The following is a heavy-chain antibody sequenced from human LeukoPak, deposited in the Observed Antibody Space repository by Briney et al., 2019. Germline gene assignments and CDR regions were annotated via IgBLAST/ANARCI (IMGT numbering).Heavy chain of an antibody. CDR2: INHSGST. CDR3: ARGYSLGGGVLSNYYYYYGMDV. Sequence: TSETLSLTCAVYGGSFSGYYWSWIRQPPGKGLEWIGEINHSGSTNYNPSLTSRVTISVDTSKNQFSLKLSSVTAADTAVYYCARGYSLGGGVLSNYYYYYGMDVWGKGTTVTVSS. V-gene: IGHV4-34*01. CDR1: GGSFSGYY. D-gene: IGHD3-16*01. J-gene: IGHJ6*04.